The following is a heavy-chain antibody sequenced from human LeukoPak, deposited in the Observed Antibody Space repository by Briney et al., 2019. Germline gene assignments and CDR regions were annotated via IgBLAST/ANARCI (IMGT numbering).Heavy chain of an antibody. CDR1: GGTFSSYT. J-gene: IGHJ4*02. CDR2: IIPILGIA. V-gene: IGHV1-69*02. D-gene: IGHD3-22*01. CDR3: ATIYSNYYDSLVDY. Sequence: SVKVSCKASGGTFSSYTISWVRQAPGQGLEWMGRIIPILGIANYAQKFQGRVTITADKSTSTAYMELSSLRSEDTAVYYCATIYSNYYDSLVDYWGQGTLVTVSS.